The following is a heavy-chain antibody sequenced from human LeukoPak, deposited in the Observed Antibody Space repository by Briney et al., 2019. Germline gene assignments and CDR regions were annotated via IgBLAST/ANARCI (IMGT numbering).Heavy chain of an antibody. V-gene: IGHV1-8*01. D-gene: IGHD3-3*01. J-gene: IGHJ3*02. Sequence: ASVKVSCKASGYTFTSYDINWVRQATGQGLEWMGWMNPNSGNTGYAQKFQGRVTMTRDTSISTAYMELSRLRSDDTAVYYCARDRGGITIFGVVTHDAFDIWGQGTMVTVSS. CDR1: GYTFTSYD. CDR3: ARDRGGITIFGVVTHDAFDI. CDR2: MNPNSGNT.